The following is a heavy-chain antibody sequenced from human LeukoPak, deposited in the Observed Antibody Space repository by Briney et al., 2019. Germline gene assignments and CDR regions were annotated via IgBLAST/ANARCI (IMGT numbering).Heavy chain of an antibody. CDR3: ARGDPIDAFDI. Sequence: PSETLSLTCAVYGGSFSGYYWSWIRQPPGKGLEWIGRIYTSGSTNYNPSLKSRVTISVDTSKNQFSLKLSSVTAADTAVYYCARGDPIDAFDIWGQGTMVTVSS. CDR1: GGSFSGYY. V-gene: IGHV4-4*08. CDR2: IYTSGST. J-gene: IGHJ3*02.